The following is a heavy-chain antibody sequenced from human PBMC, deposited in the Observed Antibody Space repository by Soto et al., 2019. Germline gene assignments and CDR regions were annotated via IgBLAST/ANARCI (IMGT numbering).Heavy chain of an antibody. CDR3: ARAQLERQDYHCYYIDV. J-gene: IGHJ6*03. CDR1: GYTFTSHD. D-gene: IGHD1-1*01. CDR2: MNPNSGNT. Sequence: ASVKVSCKASGYTFTSHDINWVRQATGQGLEWMGWMNPNSGNTGYAQKFQGRVTMTRNTSIRTAYMELSSLRSEDTAVYYCARAQLERQDYHCYYIDVWGKRTTDTVS. V-gene: IGHV1-8*01.